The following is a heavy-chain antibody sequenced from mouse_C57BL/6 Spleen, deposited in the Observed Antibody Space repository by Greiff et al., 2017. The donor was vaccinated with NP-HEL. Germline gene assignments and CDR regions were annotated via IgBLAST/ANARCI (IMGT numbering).Heavy chain of an antibody. CDR2: IDPSDSST. CDR1: GYTFTSYW. V-gene: IGHV1-69*01. Sequence: QVQLQQPGAELVMPGASVKLSCKASGYTFTSYWMHWVKQRPGQGLEWIGEIDPSDSSTNYNQKFKGKSTLTVDKSSSTAYMQLSSLTSEDSAVYYCARSRGSSYGGYWGQGTTLTVAS. CDR3: ARSRGSSYGGY. D-gene: IGHD1-1*01. J-gene: IGHJ2*01.